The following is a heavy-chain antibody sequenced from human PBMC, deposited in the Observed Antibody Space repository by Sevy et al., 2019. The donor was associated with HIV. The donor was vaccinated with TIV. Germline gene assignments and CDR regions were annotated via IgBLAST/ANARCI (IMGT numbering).Heavy chain of an antibody. CDR2: IRSNANSYAT. J-gene: IGHJ4*02. D-gene: IGHD6-13*01. CDR3: TRHAPYSSSWHVDY. V-gene: IGHV3-73*01. Sequence: GGSLRLSCAASGFTFSGSAMHWVRQASGKGLEWVGRIRSNANSYATAYAASVKGRLTIPRDDSMNTAYLQMNSLKTEDTAVYYCTRHAPYSSSWHVDYWGQGTLVTVSS. CDR1: GFTFSGSA.